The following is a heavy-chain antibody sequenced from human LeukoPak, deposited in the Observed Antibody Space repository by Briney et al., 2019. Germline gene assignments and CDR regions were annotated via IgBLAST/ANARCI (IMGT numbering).Heavy chain of an antibody. CDR3: AARSSGNPYF. V-gene: IGHV3-74*01. Sequence: GGSLRLSCAASGFTFSSYWMNWVRQAPGKGLVWVSRIASDGSSTTYADSVKGRFTISRDNAENSLYLQMNSLRVEDTAVYYCAARSSGNPYFWGQGTLVTVSS. D-gene: IGHD1-26*01. J-gene: IGHJ4*02. CDR1: GFTFSSYW. CDR2: IASDGSST.